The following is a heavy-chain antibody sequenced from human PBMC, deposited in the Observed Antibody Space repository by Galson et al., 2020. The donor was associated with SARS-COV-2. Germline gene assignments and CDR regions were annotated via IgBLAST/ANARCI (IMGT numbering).Heavy chain of an antibody. D-gene: IGHD6-13*01. V-gene: IGHV4-31*03. J-gene: IGHJ4*02. CDR1: GGSISSGGYY. CDR2: IYYSGST. CDR3: ARVVVGISWSWDY. Sequence: SETLSLTCTVSGGSISSGGYYWSWIRQHPGKGLEWIGYIYYSGSTYYNPSLKSRVTISVDTSKNQFSLKLSSVTAADTAVYYCARVVVGISWSWDYWGQGTLVTVSS.